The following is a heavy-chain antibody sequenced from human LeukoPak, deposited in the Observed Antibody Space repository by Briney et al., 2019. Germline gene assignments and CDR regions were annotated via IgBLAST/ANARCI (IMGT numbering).Heavy chain of an antibody. CDR1: GYTFTTHD. CDR2: MNPVSGNA. D-gene: IGHD6-13*01. Sequence: ASVKVSCKASGYTFTTHDLTWVRQAPGQGLEWMGWMNPVSGNAGSAQKFQGRVTLTRDTSISTAYMELSSLRSDDTAFYYCARAPMGAAALYWGQGTLVTVSS. V-gene: IGHV1-8*01. CDR3: ARAPMGAAALY. J-gene: IGHJ4*02.